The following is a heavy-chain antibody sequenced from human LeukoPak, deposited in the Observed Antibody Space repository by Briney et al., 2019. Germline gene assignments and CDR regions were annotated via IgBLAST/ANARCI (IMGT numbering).Heavy chain of an antibody. CDR3: ARTTEGGYTYDYFYYYYMDV. CDR1: GGSFSGYY. D-gene: IGHD5-18*01. Sequence: SETLSLTCAVYGGSFSGYYWSWIRQPPGKGLEWIGYIHYSGSTNYNPSLKSRVTISVDTSKNQFSLKLSSVTAADTAVYYCARTTEGGYTYDYFYYYYMDVWGEGTTVTTSS. J-gene: IGHJ6*03. CDR2: IHYSGST. V-gene: IGHV4-59*01.